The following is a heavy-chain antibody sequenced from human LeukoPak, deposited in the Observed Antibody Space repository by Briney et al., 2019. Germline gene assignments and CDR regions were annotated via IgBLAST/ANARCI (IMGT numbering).Heavy chain of an antibody. CDR1: GFTFSSYW. CDR3: ARYFGDPQGMDV. D-gene: IGHD3-10*01. V-gene: IGHV3-74*01. Sequence: GGSLRLSCAASGFTFSSYWMHWVRQAPGKGLVWVSRINSDGSSTSYADSVKGRFTISRDNAKNTLYLQMNSLRAEDTAVYYCARYFGDPQGMDVWGQGTTVTASS. J-gene: IGHJ6*02. CDR2: INSDGSST.